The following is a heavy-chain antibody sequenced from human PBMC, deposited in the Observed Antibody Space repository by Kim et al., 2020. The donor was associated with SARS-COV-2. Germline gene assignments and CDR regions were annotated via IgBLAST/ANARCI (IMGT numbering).Heavy chain of an antibody. V-gene: IGHV3-30*01. D-gene: IGHD6-13*01. Sequence: YVKCRFTTSSDNSKNALYLQMNRLRAEDTAVYYCASAGIAAAGTPGAFDIWGQGTMVTVSS. CDR3: ASAGIAAAGTPGAFDI. J-gene: IGHJ3*02.